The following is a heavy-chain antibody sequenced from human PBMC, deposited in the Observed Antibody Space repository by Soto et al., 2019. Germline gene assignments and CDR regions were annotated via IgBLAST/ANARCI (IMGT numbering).Heavy chain of an antibody. CDR2: ISGSGGST. J-gene: IGHJ3*02. V-gene: IGHV3-23*01. CDR1: GFTFSSYA. CDR3: AKDHLSDHAFDI. D-gene: IGHD2-21*02. Sequence: EVQLLESGGGLVQPGGSLRLSCAASGFTFSSYAMSWVRQAPGKGLEWVSAISGSGGSTYYADSMKGRFTISRDNSKNTLYLQMNSLRAEDTAVYYCAKDHLSDHAFDIWGQGTMVTVSS.